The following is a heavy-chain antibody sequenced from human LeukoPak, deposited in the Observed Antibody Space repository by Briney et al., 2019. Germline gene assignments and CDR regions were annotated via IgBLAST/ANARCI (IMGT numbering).Heavy chain of an antibody. D-gene: IGHD4-23*01. Sequence: GGSLRLSCAASGFTFSSYGMHRVRQAPGKGLEPAAVISYAGSNKYYADSEKCRFTISRDNSKNTLYLQMNRLRAEDKAVYYCAKDLCSTVVTPLCWYFDLWGRGTLVTVSS. CDR1: GFTFSSYG. CDR3: AKDLCSTVVTPLCWYFDL. J-gene: IGHJ2*01. V-gene: IGHV3-30*18. CDR2: ISYAGSNK.